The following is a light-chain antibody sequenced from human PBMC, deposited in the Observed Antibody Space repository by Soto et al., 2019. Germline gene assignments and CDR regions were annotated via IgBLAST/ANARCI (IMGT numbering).Light chain of an antibody. Sequence: EIVLTQSPGILSLSPGERATLSCRASQSVSSNYLAWYQQKPGQAPRLFIYGASSRATGIPDRFSGSGSGADFTLTISRLEPEDFAVYFCQQYGSLPVTFGQGTKVEIK. J-gene: IGKJ1*01. CDR1: QSVSSNY. CDR2: GAS. CDR3: QQYGSLPVT. V-gene: IGKV3-20*01.